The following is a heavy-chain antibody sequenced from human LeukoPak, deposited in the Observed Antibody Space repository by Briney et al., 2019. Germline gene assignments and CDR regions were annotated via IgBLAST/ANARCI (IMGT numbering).Heavy chain of an antibody. J-gene: IGHJ4*02. Sequence: GGSLRLSCAASGFTFRTYGMLWVRQAPGKGLEWVALISYDGSSKYYADSVKGRFTISRDNSKNTLYVQMNSLRAEDTAVYYCARDTESGYDYFDYWGQGTLVTVSS. V-gene: IGHV3-30*03. CDR1: GFTFRTYG. CDR3: ARDTESGYDYFDY. CDR2: ISYDGSSK. D-gene: IGHD5-12*01.